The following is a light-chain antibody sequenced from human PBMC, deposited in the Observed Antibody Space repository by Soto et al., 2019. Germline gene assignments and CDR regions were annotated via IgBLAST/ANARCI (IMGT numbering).Light chain of an antibody. CDR3: QQYNSYSWT. J-gene: IGKJ1*01. CDR2: DAS. CDR1: QSIGSW. V-gene: IGKV1-5*01. Sequence: DVQMTQSPSTLSASVGDRFSITCRASQSIGSWLAWYQHKPGKAPNLLIYDASTLENGVPSRFSGSGSGTEFTLTISSLQPDDFTTYYCQQYNSYSWTFGQGTKVDIK.